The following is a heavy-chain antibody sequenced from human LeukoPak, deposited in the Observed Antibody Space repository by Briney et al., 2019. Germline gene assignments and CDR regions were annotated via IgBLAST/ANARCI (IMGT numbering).Heavy chain of an antibody. V-gene: IGHV1-2*02. CDR2: INPNSGGT. Sequence: GASVKVSCKASGYTFTGYYMHWVRQAPGQGLEWMGWINPNSGGTNYAQKFQGRVTMTRDTSISTAYMELSRLRSDDTAVYYCARSSPGIVGASRPLGYWGQGTLVTVSS. J-gene: IGHJ4*02. CDR3: ARSSPGIVGASRPLGY. D-gene: IGHD1-26*01. CDR1: GYTFTGYY.